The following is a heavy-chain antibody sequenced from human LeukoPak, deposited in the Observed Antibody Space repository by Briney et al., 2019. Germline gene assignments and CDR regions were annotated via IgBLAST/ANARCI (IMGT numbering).Heavy chain of an antibody. V-gene: IGHV4-34*01. Sequence: PSEILSLTCVVYGGSLSGYYWTWIRQPPGKGLEWIGEINRGGNTNYNPSLKSRVTISVDTSKNQFSLKLSSVTAADTAVYYCARGRYSSSPIYYYYYGMDVWGQGTTVTVSS. CDR3: ARGRYSSSPIYYYYYGMDV. D-gene: IGHD6-6*01. CDR2: INRGGNT. CDR1: GGSLSGYY. J-gene: IGHJ6*02.